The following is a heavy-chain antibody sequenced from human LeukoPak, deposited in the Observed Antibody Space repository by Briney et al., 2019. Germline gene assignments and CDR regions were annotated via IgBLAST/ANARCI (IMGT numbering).Heavy chain of an antibody. Sequence: PSETLSLTCTVSGGSISSYYWSWIRQPPGKGLEWIGYIYYSGSTNYNPSLKSRVTISVDTSKNQFSLKLSSVTAADTAVYYCARAASFYYFDYWGQGTLVTVSS. V-gene: IGHV4-59*01. CDR1: GGSISSYY. J-gene: IGHJ4*02. CDR2: IYYSGST. D-gene: IGHD2/OR15-2a*01. CDR3: ARAASFYYFDY.